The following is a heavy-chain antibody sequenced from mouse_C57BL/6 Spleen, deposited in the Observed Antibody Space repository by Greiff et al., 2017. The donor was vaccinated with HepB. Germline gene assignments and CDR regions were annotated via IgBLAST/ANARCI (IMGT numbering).Heavy chain of an antibody. CDR1: GYTFTDYE. CDR2: IDPETGGT. J-gene: IGHJ1*03. Sequence: VQLQESGAELVRPGASVTLSCKASGYTFTDYEMHWVKQTPVHGLEWIGAIDPETGGTAYNQKFKGKAILTADKSSSTAYMEIRSLTSEDSAVDYCTREDYYGSSYGYFDVWGTGTTVTVSS. CDR3: TREDYYGSSYGYFDV. V-gene: IGHV1-15*01. D-gene: IGHD1-1*01.